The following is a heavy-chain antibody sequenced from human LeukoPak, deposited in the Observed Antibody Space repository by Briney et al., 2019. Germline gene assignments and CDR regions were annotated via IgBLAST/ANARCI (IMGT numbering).Heavy chain of an antibody. Sequence: GGALRLSCAASGFTFSSYSMNWVRQAPGKGLEWVSSISSSSSYIYYADSVKGRFTISRDNAKNSLYLQMNSLRAEDTAVYYFARDIRFLEWLEGGMGVWGQGTTVTVSS. J-gene: IGHJ6*02. D-gene: IGHD3-3*01. CDR3: ARDIRFLEWLEGGMGV. V-gene: IGHV3-21*01. CDR2: ISSSSSYI. CDR1: GFTFSSYS.